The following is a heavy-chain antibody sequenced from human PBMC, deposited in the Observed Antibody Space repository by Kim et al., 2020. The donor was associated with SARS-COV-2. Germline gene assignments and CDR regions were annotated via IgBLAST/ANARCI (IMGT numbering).Heavy chain of an antibody. V-gene: IGHV4-39*01. D-gene: IGHD3-9*01. CDR3: ARRLRYFDWLSPYGMDV. Sequence: KSRVTISVDTSKNQFSLKLSSVTAADTAVYYCARRLRYFDWLSPYGMDVWGQGTTVTVSS. J-gene: IGHJ6*02.